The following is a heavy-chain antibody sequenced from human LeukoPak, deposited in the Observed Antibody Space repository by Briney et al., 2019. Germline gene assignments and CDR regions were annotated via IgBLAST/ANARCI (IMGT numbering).Heavy chain of an antibody. CDR3: ARNYYGPGSYYNVEGWFDP. J-gene: IGHJ5*02. V-gene: IGHV1-18*01. CDR2: ISTYNGNI. Sequence: GASVKVSCKASGYTFTKYAISWVRQAPGQGLEWMGWISTYNGNINYAQKFQGRVTLTTDTSTSTAYMELRSLRSDDTAMYYCARNYYGPGSYYNVEGWFDPWGQGTLVTVSS. CDR1: GYTFTKYA. D-gene: IGHD3-10*01.